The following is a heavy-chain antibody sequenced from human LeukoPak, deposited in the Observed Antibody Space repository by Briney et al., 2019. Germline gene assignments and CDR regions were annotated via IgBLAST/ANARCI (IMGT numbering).Heavy chain of an antibody. CDR1: GFTFSSYW. CDR2: IKQDGSEK. J-gene: IGHJ4*02. D-gene: IGHD6-13*01. CDR3: ARGGGIGTVDY. V-gene: IGHV3-7*01. Sequence: PGGSLRLSCAASGFTFSSYWMSWVRQAPGKGLEWVANIKQDGSEKYYVDSVKGRFIISRDNAKNSLYLQLNSPRADDTAVYYCARGGGIGTVDYWGQGNLVTVSS.